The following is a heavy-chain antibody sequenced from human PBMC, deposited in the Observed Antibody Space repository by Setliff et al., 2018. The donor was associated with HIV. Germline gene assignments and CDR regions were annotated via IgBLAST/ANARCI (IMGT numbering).Heavy chain of an antibody. CDR3: VRDKDYAFDL. CDR1: GFTFSSYS. J-gene: IGHJ3*01. V-gene: IGHV3-48*04. CDR2: IWNSRPI. Sequence: GGPLRLSCSASGFTFSSYSMNWVRQAPGKGLEWVSNIWNSRPIYYADSVKGRFTVSRDDAKNSLVLQMNSLRAEDTALYYCVRDKDYAFDLWGQGTMVTVS.